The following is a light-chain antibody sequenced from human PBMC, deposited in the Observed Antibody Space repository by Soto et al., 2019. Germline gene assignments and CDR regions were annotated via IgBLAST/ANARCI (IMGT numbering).Light chain of an antibody. CDR3: QKYTTVPA. J-gene: IGKJ4*01. CDR2: AAS. CDR1: QGISNY. V-gene: IGKV1-27*01. Sequence: DIQMTQSPSSLSASVGDRVTITCRASQGISNYLAWYQQIPGKVPKLLISAASTLQSGVTSRFSGSGSETDFTLTISSLQPEDVATYYCQKYTTVPAFGGGTKVEIK.